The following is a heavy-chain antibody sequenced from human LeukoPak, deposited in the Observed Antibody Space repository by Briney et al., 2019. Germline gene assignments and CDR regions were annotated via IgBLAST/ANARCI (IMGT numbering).Heavy chain of an antibody. V-gene: IGHV3-15*01. J-gene: IGHJ3*01. D-gene: IGHD3-22*01. CDR2: VKSKTDGGTT. Sequence: GGSLRLSCAASRFTFSYAWMSWVRQAPGKGLEWVGRVKSKTDGGTTDYAAPVKGRFTISSDDSENTLYLQMNSLKTEDTAVYYCTTDIYYDNNGYFHDAFEFWGQGTMVTVSS. CDR3: TTDIYYDNNGYFHDAFEF. CDR1: RFTFSYAW.